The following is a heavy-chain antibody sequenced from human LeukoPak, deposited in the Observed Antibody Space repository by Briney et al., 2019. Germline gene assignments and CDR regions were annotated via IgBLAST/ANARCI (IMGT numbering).Heavy chain of an antibody. CDR3: ARDIAVAGTFMYYYGMDV. V-gene: IGHV3-7*01. CDR1: GFTFSNYW. J-gene: IGHJ6*02. D-gene: IGHD6-19*01. CDR2: VKQDGSTK. Sequence: PGGSLRLSCAASGFTFSNYWMSWVRQAPGKGLEWVANVKQDGSTKYYVDSVKGRFTISRDNAKNSLYLQMNSLRAEDTAVYYCARDIAVAGTFMYYYGMDVWGQGTTVTVSS.